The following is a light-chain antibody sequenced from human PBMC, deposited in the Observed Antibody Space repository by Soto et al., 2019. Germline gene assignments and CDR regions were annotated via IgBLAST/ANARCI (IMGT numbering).Light chain of an antibody. V-gene: IGKV1-5*01. CDR2: DAS. Sequence: DIQMTQSPSTPSAFVGDRVTITCRASQSISGWLAWYQQKPGRAPNLLIYDASILESGVPSRFSGSGSGTEFTLSISSLQPDDFATYYCQQYSNYSPGTFGQGTKVDIK. J-gene: IGKJ1*01. CDR1: QSISGW. CDR3: QQYSNYSPGT.